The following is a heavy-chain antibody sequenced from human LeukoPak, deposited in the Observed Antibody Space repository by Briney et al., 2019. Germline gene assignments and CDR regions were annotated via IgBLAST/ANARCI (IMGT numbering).Heavy chain of an antibody. J-gene: IGHJ1*01. D-gene: IGHD3-10*01. V-gene: IGHV1-8*03. Sequence: ASVKVSCKASGYTFTSYDINWVRQAPGQGLEWMGWMNPNSGNTGYAQKFQGRVTITRNTSISTAYMELSSLRAEDTAVYYCARDDLWFGELSAEYFHHWGQGTLVTVSS. CDR3: ARDDLWFGELSAEYFHH. CDR2: MNPNSGNT. CDR1: GYTFTSYD.